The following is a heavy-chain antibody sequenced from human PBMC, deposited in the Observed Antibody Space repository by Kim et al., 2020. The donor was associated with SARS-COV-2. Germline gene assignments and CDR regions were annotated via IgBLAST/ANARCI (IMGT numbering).Heavy chain of an antibody. V-gene: IGHV4-39*01. CDR2: IYYSGST. D-gene: IGHD2-15*01. CDR3: ARRSISVADDAFDI. Sequence: SETLSLTCTVSGGSISSSSYYWGWIRQPPGKGLEWIGSIYYSGSTYYNPSLKSRVTISVDTSKNQFSLKLSSVTAADTAVYYCARRSISVADDAFDIWGQGTMVTVSS. J-gene: IGHJ3*02. CDR1: GGSISSSSYY.